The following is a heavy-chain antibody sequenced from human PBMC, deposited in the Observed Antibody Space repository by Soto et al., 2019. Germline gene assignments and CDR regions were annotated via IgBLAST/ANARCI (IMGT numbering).Heavy chain of an antibody. Sequence: QVQLVQSGAEVKKPGASVKVSCKASGYTFSNYGITWVRLAPGQGLEWMGWINAYNGNTNYAQIVQGRVTLTTDTSTSTAYMDLRSLRSDDTALYYCARATPAGYGHTTLDYWGQGTLVTVSS. CDR2: INAYNGNT. CDR3: ARATPAGYGHTTLDY. J-gene: IGHJ4*02. D-gene: IGHD5-18*01. V-gene: IGHV1-18*01. CDR1: GYTFSNYG.